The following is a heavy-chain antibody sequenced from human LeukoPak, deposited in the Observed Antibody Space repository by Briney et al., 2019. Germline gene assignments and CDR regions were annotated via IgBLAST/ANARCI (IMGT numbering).Heavy chain of an antibody. V-gene: IGHV1-8*03. J-gene: IGHJ4*02. Sequence: ASVKVSCKASGYTFTSYDIDWVRQATGQGLEWMGWMNPNSGSTGYAQKFQGRVTITRNTSISTAYMELSGLRSEDTAVYYCARGRSTGYPYYFEYWGQGTLVTVSS. CDR3: ARGRSTGYPYYFEY. D-gene: IGHD5-12*01. CDR2: MNPNSGST. CDR1: GYTFTSYD.